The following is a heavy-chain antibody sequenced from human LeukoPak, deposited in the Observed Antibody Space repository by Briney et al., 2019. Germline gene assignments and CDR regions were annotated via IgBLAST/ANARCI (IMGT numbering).Heavy chain of an antibody. CDR3: AKDKEMATEH. J-gene: IGHJ1*01. Sequence: GGSLRLSCAASGFTFSSYSMNWVRQAPGKGLEWVSSISSSSSYIYYADSVKGRFTISRDNAKNSLYLQMNSLRAEDTAVYYCAKDKEMATEHWGQGTLVTVSS. D-gene: IGHD5-24*01. V-gene: IGHV3-21*01. CDR2: ISSSSSYI. CDR1: GFTFSSYS.